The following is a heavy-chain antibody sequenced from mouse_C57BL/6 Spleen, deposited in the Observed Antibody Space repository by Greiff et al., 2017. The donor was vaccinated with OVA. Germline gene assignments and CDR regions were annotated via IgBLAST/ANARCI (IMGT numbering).Heavy chain of an antibody. CDR1: GYAFSSYW. CDR2: IYPGDGDT. D-gene: IGHD3-2*02. J-gene: IGHJ1*03. CDR3: ARGEGTAQATFWYFDV. Sequence: QVQLQQSGAELVKPGASVKISCKASGYAFSSYWMNWVKQRPGKGLEWIGQIYPGDGDTNYNGKFKGKATLTADKYSSTAYMQLSSLPSEVSAVYFCARGEGTAQATFWYFDVWGTGTTVTVSS. V-gene: IGHV1-80*01.